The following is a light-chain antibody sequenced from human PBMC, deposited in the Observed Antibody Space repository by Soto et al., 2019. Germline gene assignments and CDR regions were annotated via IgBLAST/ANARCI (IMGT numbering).Light chain of an antibody. CDR1: QTISSW. Sequence: DIQMTQSTSTLAGSVGDRVTITCRASQTISSWLAWYQQKPGKAPKLLIYKASTLKSGVPSRFSGSGSGTEFTLTISSLQPDDFATDYCQHYNSYSEACGQGTKVDIK. J-gene: IGKJ1*01. V-gene: IGKV1-5*03. CDR2: KAS. CDR3: QHYNSYSEA.